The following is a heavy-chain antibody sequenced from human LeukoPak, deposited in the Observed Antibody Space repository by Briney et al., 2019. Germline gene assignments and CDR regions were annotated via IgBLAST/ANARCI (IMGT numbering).Heavy chain of an antibody. D-gene: IGHD6-13*01. V-gene: IGHV3-23*01. J-gene: IGHJ5*02. CDR2: ISGSGGST. Sequence: GGSLRLSCAASGFTFSSYATSSVRQAPGKGLEWVSAISGSGGSTYYADSVKGRFTISRDNSKNTLYLQMNSLRAEDTAVYYCARDHSSSWRINPRFDPWGQGTLVTVSS. CDR3: ARDHSSSWRINPRFDP. CDR1: GFTFSSYA.